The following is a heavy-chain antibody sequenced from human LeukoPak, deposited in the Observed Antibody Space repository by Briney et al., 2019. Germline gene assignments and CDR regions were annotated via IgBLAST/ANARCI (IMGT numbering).Heavy chain of an antibody. J-gene: IGHJ4*02. D-gene: IGHD3-3*01. Sequence: ASVKVSCKASGYTFTSYDINWVRQATGRGLEWMGWMNPNSGNTGYAQKFQGRVTMTRNTSISTAYMELSSLRAEDTAVYYCAKDATIFGVVTAPFDYWGQGTLVTVSS. V-gene: IGHV1-8*01. CDR2: MNPNSGNT. CDR1: GYTFTSYD. CDR3: AKDATIFGVVTAPFDY.